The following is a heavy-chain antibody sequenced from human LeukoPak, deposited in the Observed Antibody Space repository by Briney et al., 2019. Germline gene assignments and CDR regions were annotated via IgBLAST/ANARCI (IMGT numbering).Heavy chain of an antibody. CDR1: GGSISSGGYY. CDR2: IYYSGST. CDR3: AREHPYSGSSTVDY. D-gene: IGHD1-26*01. V-gene: IGHV4-31*03. J-gene: IGHJ4*02. Sequence: SQTLSLTCTVSGGSISSGGYYWSWIRQHPGKGLEWIGYIYYSGSTYYNPPLKSRVAISVDTSKNQFSLKLSSVTAADTAVYYCAREHPYSGSSTVDYWGQGTLVTVSS.